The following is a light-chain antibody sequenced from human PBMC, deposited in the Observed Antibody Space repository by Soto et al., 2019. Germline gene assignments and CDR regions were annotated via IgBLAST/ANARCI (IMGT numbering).Light chain of an antibody. V-gene: IGKV3-20*01. CDR1: QNVSSSF. Sequence: EILLTQSPGTLSLSPEERATLSCRASQNVSSSFLAWYQQKPGQAPRLLIYGASSRATGIPDRFSGRGSGTDFTLTISRLEPEDFAVYYCQQYGSSQWTFGQGTKVDIK. J-gene: IGKJ1*01. CDR3: QQYGSSQWT. CDR2: GAS.